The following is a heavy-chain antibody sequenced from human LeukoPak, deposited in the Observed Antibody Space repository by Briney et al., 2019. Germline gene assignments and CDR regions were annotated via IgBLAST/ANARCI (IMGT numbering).Heavy chain of an antibody. V-gene: IGHV4-31*03. CDR1: GGSISSGGYY. Sequence: SETLSLTCTVSGGSISSGGYYWSWIRQHPGKGLEWIGYIYYSGSTYYNPSLKSRVTISVDTSKNQFSLKLNSVTAADTAVYYCARLAQDFWSAHDYRGQGSLVTVSS. D-gene: IGHD3-3*01. CDR3: ARLAQDFWSAHDY. J-gene: IGHJ4*02. CDR2: IYYSGST.